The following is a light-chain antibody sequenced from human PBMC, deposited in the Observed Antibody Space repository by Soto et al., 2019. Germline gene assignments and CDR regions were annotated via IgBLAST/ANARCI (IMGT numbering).Light chain of an antibody. J-gene: IGKJ3*01. Sequence: ERVMTQSPATLSVSPGERATLSCRASQSLSSNLAWYQQKPGQAPRLLIYGASTRATGIPARFSGSGSGTEFTLTISSLQSEDFAFYYCQQYNGWPPLFGPGTKVEI. CDR1: QSLSSN. CDR2: GAS. V-gene: IGKV3-15*01. CDR3: QQYNGWPPL.